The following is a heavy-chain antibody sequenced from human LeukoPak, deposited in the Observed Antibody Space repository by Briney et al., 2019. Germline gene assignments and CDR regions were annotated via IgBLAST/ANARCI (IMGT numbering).Heavy chain of an antibody. D-gene: IGHD6-19*01. CDR1: GGSFSGYY. CDR3: ASPPVAGTAY. Sequence: SETLSLTCAVYGGSFSGYYWSWIRQPPGKGLEWIGEINHSGSTNYNPSLKSRVTISVDTSKNQFSLKLSSVTAADTAVYYCASPPVAGTAYWGQGTLVTVSS. V-gene: IGHV4-34*01. J-gene: IGHJ4*02. CDR2: INHSGST.